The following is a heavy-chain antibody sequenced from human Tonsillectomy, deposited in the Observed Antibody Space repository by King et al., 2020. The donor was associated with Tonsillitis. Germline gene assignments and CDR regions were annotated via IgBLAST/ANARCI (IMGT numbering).Heavy chain of an antibody. CDR2: TSSSSTTI. Sequence: QLVQSGGGLVQPGGSLRLSCAASGFTFSSYSMNWVRQAPGKGLEWLSYTSSSSTTIYYADSVKGRFTISRDNAKDSLYLQMNSLRAEDTAVYYCARDLGGSGTYYLYYYYGMDVWGQGTTVTVSS. J-gene: IGHJ6*02. V-gene: IGHV3-48*04. D-gene: IGHD3-10*01. CDR3: ARDLGGSGTYYLYYYYGMDV. CDR1: GFTFSSYS.